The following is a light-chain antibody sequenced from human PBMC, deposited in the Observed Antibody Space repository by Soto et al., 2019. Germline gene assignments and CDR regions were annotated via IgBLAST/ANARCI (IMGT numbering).Light chain of an antibody. CDR1: QSVSSN. CDR2: GAS. CDR3: QQYNNWPLT. V-gene: IGKV3-15*01. J-gene: IGKJ4*01. Sequence: EIVMTQSPATLSVSPGERATITCRASQSVSSNLAWYQQKPGKAPRLLIYGASTRATCIPARFSGSGSGTEFTLTISSLQSEDFAVYYCQQYNNWPLTFGVGTKVEIK.